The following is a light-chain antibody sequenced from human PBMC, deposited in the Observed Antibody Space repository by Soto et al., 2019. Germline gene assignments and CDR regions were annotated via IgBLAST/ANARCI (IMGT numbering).Light chain of an antibody. CDR3: QQRTLWPRT. J-gene: IGKJ1*01. CDR1: QSLSGT. Sequence: ESVLTQSAATLSLSPGERATLSCRASQSLSGTLAWFQHKPGQPPRLLIYGASNRATGIPARFSASGSGTDFTLTISSLEPEDFAVYYCQQRTLWPRTFGQGTKVDIK. CDR2: GAS. V-gene: IGKV3-11*01.